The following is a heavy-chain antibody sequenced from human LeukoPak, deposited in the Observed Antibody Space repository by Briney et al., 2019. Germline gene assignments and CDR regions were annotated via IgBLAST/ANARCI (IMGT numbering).Heavy chain of an antibody. CDR2: MNPNSGNT. J-gene: IGHJ4*02. Sequence: ASVKVSCKASGYTFTSYDINWVRQATGQGLEWMGWMNPNSGNTGYAQKFQGRVTITRNTSISTAYMELSSLRSEDTAVYYCARVNYDYVWGSYRPLDYWGQGTLVTVSS. D-gene: IGHD3-16*02. CDR1: GYTFTSYD. V-gene: IGHV1-8*03. CDR3: ARVNYDYVWGSYRPLDY.